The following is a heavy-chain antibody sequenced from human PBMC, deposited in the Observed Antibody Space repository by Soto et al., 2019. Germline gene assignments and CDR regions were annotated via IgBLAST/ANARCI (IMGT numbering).Heavy chain of an antibody. Sequence: PGESLKISCKGSGYSFTSCWIGWVRQMPGKGLEWMGIIYPGDSDTRYSPSFQGQVTISADKSISTAYLQWSSLKASDTAMYYCARGGCSGGSCYSWGAFDIWGQGTMVT. V-gene: IGHV5-51*01. CDR2: IYPGDSDT. CDR3: ARGGCSGGSCYSWGAFDI. CDR1: GYSFTSCW. J-gene: IGHJ3*02. D-gene: IGHD2-15*01.